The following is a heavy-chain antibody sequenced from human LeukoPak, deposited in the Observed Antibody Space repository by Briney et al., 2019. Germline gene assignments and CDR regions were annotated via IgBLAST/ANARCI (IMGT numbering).Heavy chain of an antibody. CDR3: ARDGYDFWSCYLDY. V-gene: IGHV1-3*03. D-gene: IGHD3-3*01. CDR1: GYTFTNHY. CDR2: INAGNGNT. Sequence: ASVKVSCKTSGYTFTNHYVHWVRQAPGQRLEGMGWINAGNGNTKYSQEFQGRVTITRDTSASTAYMELSCLRSEDMAVYYCARDGYDFWSCYLDYWGQGTLVTVSS. J-gene: IGHJ4*02.